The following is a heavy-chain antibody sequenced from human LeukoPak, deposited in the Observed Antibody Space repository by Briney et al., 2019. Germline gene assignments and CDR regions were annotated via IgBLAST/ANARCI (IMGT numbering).Heavy chain of an antibody. Sequence: SVKVSCKASGGTFSSYAISWVRQAPGQGLEWMGGIIPIFGTASYAQKFQGRVTITADESTSTAYMELSSLRSEDTAVYYCARDRVGYCSSTSCYGDFDYWGQGTLVTVSS. D-gene: IGHD2-2*01. V-gene: IGHV1-69*13. CDR2: IIPIFGTA. CDR1: GGTFSSYA. CDR3: ARDRVGYCSSTSCYGDFDY. J-gene: IGHJ4*02.